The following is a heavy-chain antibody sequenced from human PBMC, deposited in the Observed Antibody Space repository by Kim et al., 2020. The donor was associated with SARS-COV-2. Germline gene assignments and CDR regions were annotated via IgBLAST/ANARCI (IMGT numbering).Heavy chain of an antibody. Sequence: ASVKVSCKASGYTFTSYAMHWVRQASGQRLEWMGWINAGNGNTKYSQKFQGRVTITRDTSASTAYMELSSLRSEDTAVYYCARGGYCGGDCYSFTDYYYYYGMDVWGQGPTVTVSS. CDR3: ARGGYCGGDCYSFTDYYYYYGMDV. CDR2: INAGNGNT. V-gene: IGHV1-3*01. CDR1: GYTFTSYA. D-gene: IGHD2-21*02. J-gene: IGHJ6*02.